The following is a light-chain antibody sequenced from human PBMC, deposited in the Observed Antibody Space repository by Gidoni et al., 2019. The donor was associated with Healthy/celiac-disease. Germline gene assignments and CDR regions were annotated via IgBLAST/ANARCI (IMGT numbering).Light chain of an antibody. V-gene: IGLV1-40*01. CDR1: SSNIGAGYD. Sequence: QSVLTQPPSVSGAPGQRVTISCTGSSSNIGAGYDVHWYQQLPGTAPNLLIYGNSNRPSGVSDRFSGSKSGTSASLAITGLQAEDEADYYCQSYDSSLSGFVVFGGGTKLTVL. J-gene: IGLJ2*01. CDR3: QSYDSSLSGFVV. CDR2: GNS.